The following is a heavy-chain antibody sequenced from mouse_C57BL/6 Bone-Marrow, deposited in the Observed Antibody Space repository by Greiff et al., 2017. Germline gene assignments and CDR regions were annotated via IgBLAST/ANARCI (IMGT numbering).Heavy chain of an antibody. CDR2: IDPSDSYT. J-gene: IGHJ2*01. D-gene: IGHD1-2*01. CDR1: GYTFTSYW. CDR3: ARDPSITTAYYFDY. V-gene: IGHV1-59*01. Sequence: VQLQQPGAELVRPGTSVKLSCKASGYTFTSYWMHWVKQRPGQGLEWIGVIDPSDSYTNYNQKFKGKATLTVDTSSSTAYMQLSSLTSEDSAVYYCARDPSITTAYYFDYWGQGTTLTVSS.